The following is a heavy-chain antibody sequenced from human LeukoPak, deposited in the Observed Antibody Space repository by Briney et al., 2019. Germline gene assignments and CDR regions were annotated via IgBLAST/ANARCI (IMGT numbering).Heavy chain of an antibody. V-gene: IGHV1-18*01. D-gene: IGHD3-16*01. J-gene: IGHJ3*02. CDR2: ISPYNGQT. CDR1: GYSFTVHG. CDR3: ARDHTEETFLDAFDI. Sequence: ASVKISCKASGYSFTVHGISWVRQAPGQGLEWMGWISPYNGQTKLTQKFQGRLIMDTETSTTTVYMELTSLKSDDTAVYYCARDHTEETFLDAFDIWGQGTLVAVSS.